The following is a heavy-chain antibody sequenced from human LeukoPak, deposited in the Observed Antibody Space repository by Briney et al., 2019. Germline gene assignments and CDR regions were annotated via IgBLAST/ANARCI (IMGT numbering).Heavy chain of an antibody. J-gene: IGHJ5*02. Sequence: ASVKVSCKASGYTFTGYYMHWVRQAPGQGLEWMGWINPNSGGTNYAQKFQGRVTMTRDTSISTANMELSRLRSDDTAVYYCAIYYDSSGYYLDPWGQGTLVTVSS. V-gene: IGHV1-2*02. CDR2: INPNSGGT. CDR3: AIYYDSSGYYLDP. CDR1: GYTFTGYY. D-gene: IGHD3-22*01.